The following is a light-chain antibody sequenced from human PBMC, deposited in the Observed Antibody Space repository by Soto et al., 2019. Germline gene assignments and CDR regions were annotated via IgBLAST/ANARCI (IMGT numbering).Light chain of an antibody. V-gene: IGLV1-40*01. CDR3: QYYDSSLSGV. Sequence: QSVITQPPSVSWAPGQRVTISCTGSSSNIVAGYDVHCYQQFPGTAPKILIYRNSNLPSVVPDRFSGSKSGTSASLAITGIQAEDEADYYCQYYDSSLSGVFGSGTKVPVL. J-gene: IGLJ1*01. CDR2: RNS. CDR1: SSNIVAGYD.